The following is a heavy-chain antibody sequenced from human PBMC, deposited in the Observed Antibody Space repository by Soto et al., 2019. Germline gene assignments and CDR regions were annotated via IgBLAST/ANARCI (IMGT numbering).Heavy chain of an antibody. CDR1: GGSISSSSYY. V-gene: IGHV4-39*01. CDR2: IYYSGST. Sequence: SETLSLTCTVSGGSISSSSYYWGWIRQPPGKGLEWIGSIYYSGSTYYNPSLKSRVTISVDTSKNQFSLKLSSVTAADKAVYYCARHGVTLHDQFDYWGQGTLVTVSS. D-gene: IGHD2-8*01. J-gene: IGHJ4*02. CDR3: ARHGVTLHDQFDY.